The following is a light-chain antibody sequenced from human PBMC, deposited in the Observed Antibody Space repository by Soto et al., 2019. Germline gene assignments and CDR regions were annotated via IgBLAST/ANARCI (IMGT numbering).Light chain of an antibody. J-gene: IGLJ1*01. CDR3: CSYAGSSTLGV. CDR1: SSDVGSYNL. CDR2: EVS. V-gene: IGLV2-23*02. Sequence: QSVLSQPASVSGSPGHSITISCTGTSSDVGSYNLVSWYQQHPGKAPKLMIYEVSKRPSGVSNRFSGSKSGNTASLTISGLQAEDEADYYCCSYAGSSTLGVFGTGTKVIVL.